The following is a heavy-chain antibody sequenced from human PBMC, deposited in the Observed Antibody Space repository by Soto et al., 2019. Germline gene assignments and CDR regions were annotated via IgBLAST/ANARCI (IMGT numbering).Heavy chain of an antibody. CDR3: ARVRDSITLV. J-gene: IGHJ6*02. Sequence: SESLSLTCTVSGGSISSGGYYWSWIRQHPGKGLEWIGYIYYSGSTYYNPSLKSRVTISVDTSKNQFSLKLSSVTAADTAVYYCARVRDSITLVWGQGTTVTVSS. V-gene: IGHV4-31*03. D-gene: IGHD3-10*01. CDR1: GGSISSGGYY. CDR2: IYYSGST.